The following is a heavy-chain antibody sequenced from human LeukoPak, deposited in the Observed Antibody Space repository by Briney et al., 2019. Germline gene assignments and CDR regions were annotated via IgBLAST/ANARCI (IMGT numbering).Heavy chain of an antibody. CDR1: GSMFNDYA. V-gene: IGHV3-9*01. J-gene: IGHJ6*02. Sequence: PGRSLRLSCAPSGSMFNDYAMHWVRQAPGKGLEWVSGISWNSGSIGYADSVKGRFTISRDNAKNSLYLQMNSLRAEDTALYYCAKGRDYYDSSGYYSAMDVWGQGTTVTVSS. D-gene: IGHD3-22*01. CDR3: AKGRDYYDSSGYYSAMDV. CDR2: ISWNSGSI.